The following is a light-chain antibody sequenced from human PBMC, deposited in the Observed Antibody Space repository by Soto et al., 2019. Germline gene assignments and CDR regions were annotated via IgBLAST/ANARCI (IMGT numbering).Light chain of an antibody. CDR3: QPYNNWPLT. J-gene: IGKJ4*01. Sequence: EVVMRQSPATLSVSPGECATLSCRASQGIGDTLAWYQHEPGQTPRLLIYDTSTRATGVPTRFSGSRAGAEFTLTINSLQSEDFAVYYCQPYNNWPLTFGGGTKVDIK. CDR1: QGIGDT. CDR2: DTS. V-gene: IGKV3-15*01.